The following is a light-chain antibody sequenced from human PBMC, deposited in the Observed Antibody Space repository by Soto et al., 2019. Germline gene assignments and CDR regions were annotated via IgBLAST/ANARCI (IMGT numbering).Light chain of an antibody. CDR3: HQYDNLPPT. Sequence: DIQMTQSPSSLSASVGDRVTITCQASQDISNYLNWYQQKPGKAPKLLIYDASNLETGCPSRFSGSGSGTDFTFPISSLQPEDIATYYCHQYDNLPPTFGGGTKVEIK. CDR2: DAS. V-gene: IGKV1-33*01. CDR1: QDISNY. J-gene: IGKJ4*01.